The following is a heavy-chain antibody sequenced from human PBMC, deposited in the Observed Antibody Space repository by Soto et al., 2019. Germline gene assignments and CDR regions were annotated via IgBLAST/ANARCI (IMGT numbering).Heavy chain of an antibody. CDR2: FNPSGGST. CDR3: AIVETYYDFWSGYYPYYYYGMDV. Sequence: VKVPCRTFGYSFTSYYMNWMRQAPGQGLEWMGIFNPSGGSTSYEQKFQGRVTMTRDTSTSTVYMELSSLRSEDTAVYYCAIVETYYDFWSGYYPYYYYGMDVWGQGTTVTVSS. V-gene: IGHV1-46*01. J-gene: IGHJ6*02. D-gene: IGHD3-3*01. CDR1: GYSFTSYY.